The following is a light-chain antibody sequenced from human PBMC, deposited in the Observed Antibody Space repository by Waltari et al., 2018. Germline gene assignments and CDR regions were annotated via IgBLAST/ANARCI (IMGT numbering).Light chain of an antibody. Sequence: DIVMTQSPLSLPVTPGEPASISCRSSQSLLHSNGYNYLDWYLQKPGQSPQILIYLGSNRASRVPDRFSCSGSGTDFTLKISRVEAEDAGVYYCMEALQGVTFGQGTRLEIK. CDR3: MEALQGVT. J-gene: IGKJ5*01. V-gene: IGKV2-28*01. CDR2: LGS. CDR1: QSLLHSNGYNY.